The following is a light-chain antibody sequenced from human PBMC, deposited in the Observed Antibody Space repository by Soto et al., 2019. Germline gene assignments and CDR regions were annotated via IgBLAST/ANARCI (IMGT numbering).Light chain of an antibody. CDR1: NSNIGSNT. Sequence: QSVLTRPPSASGTPGQRVTISCSGSNSNIGSNTVSWYQQLPGTAPKSLIYSDNQRPSGVPDRISGSRSGTSASLAISGLQSDDEAEYYCAAWDDSLRGRVFGGGTKVTVL. V-gene: IGLV1-44*01. CDR2: SDN. CDR3: AAWDDSLRGRV. J-gene: IGLJ2*01.